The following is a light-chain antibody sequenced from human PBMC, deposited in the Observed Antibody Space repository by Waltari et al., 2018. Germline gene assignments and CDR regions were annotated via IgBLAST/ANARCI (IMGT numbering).Light chain of an antibody. J-gene: IGLJ3*02. CDR1: SSDVGNYNL. V-gene: IGLV2-23*01. Sequence: QSALTQPASVSGSPGQSITISCTGTSSDVGNYNLVSWYQQYPGKAPKVKIYDETRRPSGVSDRFSGSKSGNTASLTISGVQAEDEADYYCCSYAGSYTWVFGGGTKLTVL. CDR2: DET. CDR3: CSYAGSYTWV.